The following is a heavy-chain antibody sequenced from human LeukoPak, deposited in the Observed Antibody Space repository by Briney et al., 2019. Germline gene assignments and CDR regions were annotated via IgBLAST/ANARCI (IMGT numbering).Heavy chain of an antibody. CDR1: GFTFSSYA. CDR2: ISGSGGST. Sequence: GGSLRLSCAASGFTFSSYAMSWVRQAPGKGLEWVSAISGSGGSTYYADSVKGRFTISRDNHKNTLYLQMNTPSAEDTAVYHCAKEGAIVAATTVDYWRQGTLVTVSS. V-gene: IGHV3-23*01. J-gene: IGHJ4*02. CDR3: AKEGAIVAATTVDY. D-gene: IGHD1-26*01.